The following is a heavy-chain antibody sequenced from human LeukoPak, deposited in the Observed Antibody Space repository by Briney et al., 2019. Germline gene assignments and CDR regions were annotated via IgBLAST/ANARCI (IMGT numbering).Heavy chain of an antibody. CDR3: ASYSGYAQ. CDR1: GYTFTSYD. J-gene: IGHJ4*02. D-gene: IGHD5-12*01. Sequence: ASVKVSCKAPGYTFTSYDVNWVRQATGRGLEWMGWMNPNSGNTGYAQKFQGRVTISRNTSITTAYMELSGLTSEDTAVYYCASYSGYAQWGQGTLVTVSS. CDR2: MNPNSGNT. V-gene: IGHV1-8*03.